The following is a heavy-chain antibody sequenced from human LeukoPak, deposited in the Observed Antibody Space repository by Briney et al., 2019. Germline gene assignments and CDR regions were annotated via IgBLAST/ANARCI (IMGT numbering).Heavy chain of an antibody. CDR3: TRVPGITTIVVVPDAFDI. D-gene: IGHD3-22*01. CDR2: IRSKAYGGTT. Sequence: GGSLRLSCTASGFTFGDYAMSWFRQAPGKGLEWVGFIRSKAYGGTTEYAASVKGRFTISRDDSKSIAYLQMNSPKTEDTAVYYCTRVPGITTIVVVPDAFDIWGQGTMVTVSS. J-gene: IGHJ3*02. V-gene: IGHV3-49*03. CDR1: GFTFGDYA.